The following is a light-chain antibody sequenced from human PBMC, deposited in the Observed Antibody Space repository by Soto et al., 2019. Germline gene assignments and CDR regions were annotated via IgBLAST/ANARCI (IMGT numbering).Light chain of an antibody. Sequence: EIVMTQSPATLSVSPGERATLSCRASQSVSSKLAWYQQKPGQSPRLLIYGASTRATGIPARFSGSGSGTEFTLTISSLQSEDFAVYYCQQYNSWPLVFGGVTKVELK. CDR3: QQYNSWPLV. CDR2: GAS. V-gene: IGKV3-15*01. J-gene: IGKJ4*01. CDR1: QSVSSK.